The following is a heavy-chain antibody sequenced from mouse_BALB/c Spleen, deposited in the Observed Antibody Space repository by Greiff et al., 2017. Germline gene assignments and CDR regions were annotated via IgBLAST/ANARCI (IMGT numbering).Heavy chain of an antibody. Sequence: VQLQQSAAELARPGASVKMSCKASGYTFTSYTMHWVKQRPGQGLEWIGYINPSSGYTEYNQKFKDKTTLTADKSSSTAYMQLSSLTSEDSAVYYCARDGNYGVDYWGQGTTLTVSS. CDR3: ARDGNYGVDY. V-gene: IGHV1-4*02. CDR2: INPSSGYT. J-gene: IGHJ2*01. D-gene: IGHD2-1*01. CDR1: GYTFTSYT.